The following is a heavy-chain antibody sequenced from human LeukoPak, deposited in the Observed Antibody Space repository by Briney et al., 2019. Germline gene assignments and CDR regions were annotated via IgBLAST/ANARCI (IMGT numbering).Heavy chain of an antibody. CDR1: GLTFSSYA. D-gene: IGHD2/OR15-2a*01. Sequence: GGSLRLSCAASGLTFSSYAMSWVRQAPGKGLEWVSLISHSGANTFYADSVKGRFSVSRDNSKNTMYLQMNSLRAEDTAVYYCAKNIEASIWGEGTLVAVSS. V-gene: IGHV3-23*01. J-gene: IGHJ4*02. CDR3: AKNIEASI. CDR2: ISHSGANT.